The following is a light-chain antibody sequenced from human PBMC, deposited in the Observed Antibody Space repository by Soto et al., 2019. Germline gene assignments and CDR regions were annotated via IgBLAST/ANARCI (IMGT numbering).Light chain of an antibody. Sequence: QSALTQPPSASGSPGQSVTISCTGTSSDVGGYNFVSWYQQHPGKVLKPMIYEVSKRPSGVPDRFSGSKSGKTASLTVSGLQAEDEADYYCCSFGGGNKVLFGGGTKLTVL. J-gene: IGLJ3*02. CDR3: CSFGGGNKVL. CDR1: SSDVGGYNF. CDR2: EVS. V-gene: IGLV2-8*01.